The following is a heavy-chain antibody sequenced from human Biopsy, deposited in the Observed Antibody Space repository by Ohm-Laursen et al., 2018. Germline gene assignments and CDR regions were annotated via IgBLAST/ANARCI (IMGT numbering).Heavy chain of an antibody. CDR3: ARDSRGGHLNTTLITGKNLDS. J-gene: IGHJ4*02. CDR1: SGSISSYY. V-gene: IGHV4-59*01. CDR2: IYYTGST. D-gene: IGHD3-16*01. Sequence: TLSLTWTVSSGSISSYYWSWIRQPPGKGLEWIGYIYYTGSTNYNPSVKSRVTISVDTSKNQFSLKLNSVTAADTAVYFCARDSRGGHLNTTLITGKNLDSWGQGILVTVSS.